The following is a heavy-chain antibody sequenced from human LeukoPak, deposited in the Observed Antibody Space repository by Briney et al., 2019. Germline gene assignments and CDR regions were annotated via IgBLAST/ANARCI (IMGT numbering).Heavy chain of an antibody. CDR1: GFTFSSYG. J-gene: IGHJ4*02. Sequence: GGSLRLSCVVSGFTFSSYGMHWLRQAPGKGLEWVAVIWYDGSKMFYGDSVMGRFSVSRDDSKNTLYLQMSSLRAEDTAVYYCTRDGGSGIDYWGQGTLVTVSS. CDR3: TRDGGSGIDY. D-gene: IGHD3-16*01. CDR2: IWYDGSKM. V-gene: IGHV3-33*01.